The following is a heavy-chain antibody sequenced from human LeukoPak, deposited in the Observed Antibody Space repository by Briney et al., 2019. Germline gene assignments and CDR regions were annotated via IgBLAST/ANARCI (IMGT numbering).Heavy chain of an antibody. CDR2: IYTSGST. D-gene: IGHD2-2*01. V-gene: IGHV4-61*02. CDR1: GGSISSGSYY. J-gene: IGHJ5*02. CDR3: ARALVVPAATNWFDP. Sequence: SQTLSLTCTVSGGSISSGSYYWRWIRQPAGKGLEWIGRIYTSGSTNYNPSLKSRVTISVDTSKNQFSLKLSSVTAADTAVYYCARALVVPAATNWFDPWGQGTLVTVSS.